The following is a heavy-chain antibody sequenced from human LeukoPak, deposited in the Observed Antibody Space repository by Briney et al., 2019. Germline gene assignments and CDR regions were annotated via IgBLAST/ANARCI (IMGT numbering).Heavy chain of an antibody. CDR3: ARVIAARYLEN. J-gene: IGHJ4*02. V-gene: IGHV4-39*01. D-gene: IGHD6-6*01. CDR2: INYGGST. CDR1: GGSISSSRYY. Sequence: KTSETLSHTCTVSGGSISSSRYYWNWLRQPPGKGLEWIARINYGGSTYYNPSPKTPVTMYVDTSQNKFSLTANSVTAADSATYSCARVIAARYLENCGQGILVSVSS.